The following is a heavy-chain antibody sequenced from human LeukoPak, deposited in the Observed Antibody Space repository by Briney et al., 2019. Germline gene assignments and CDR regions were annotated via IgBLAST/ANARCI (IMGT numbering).Heavy chain of an antibody. CDR2: IYYSGST. Sequence: SETLSLTCTVSGGSISSGGYYWSWIRQPPGKGLEWIGYIYYSGSTNYNPSLKSRVTISVDTSKNQFSLKLSSVTAADTAVYYCARVSSSGWYFDYWGQGTLVTVSS. CDR1: GGSISSGGYY. CDR3: ARVSSSGWYFDY. J-gene: IGHJ4*02. V-gene: IGHV4-61*08. D-gene: IGHD6-19*01.